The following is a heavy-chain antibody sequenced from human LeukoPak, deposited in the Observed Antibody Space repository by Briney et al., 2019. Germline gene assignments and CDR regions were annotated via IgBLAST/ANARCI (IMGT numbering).Heavy chain of an antibody. CDR1: GFTFSSYA. Sequence: GGSLRLSCAASGFTFSSYAMSWVRQAPGRGLEWVSAISGSGGSTYYADSVKGRFTISRDNSKNTLYLQMNSLRAEDTAVYYCAKGLRWSLGPDAFDIWGQGTMVTVSS. CDR2: ISGSGGST. V-gene: IGHV3-23*01. D-gene: IGHD4-23*01. CDR3: AKGLRWSLGPDAFDI. J-gene: IGHJ3*02.